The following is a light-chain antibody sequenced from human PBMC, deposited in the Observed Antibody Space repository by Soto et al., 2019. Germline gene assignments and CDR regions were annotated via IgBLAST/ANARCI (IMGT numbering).Light chain of an antibody. V-gene: IGKV3-20*01. CDR3: QHYGNSPPEYT. Sequence: EIVSTQSPGTLSLSPGERATLSCRASQSVSSSFLAWYQQRPGQAPRLLIFGASYRATGIPDRFSGTGSGTDFTLTISKLEPEDFAVYYCQHYGNSPPEYTFGPGTKVD. J-gene: IGKJ3*01. CDR1: QSVSSSF. CDR2: GAS.